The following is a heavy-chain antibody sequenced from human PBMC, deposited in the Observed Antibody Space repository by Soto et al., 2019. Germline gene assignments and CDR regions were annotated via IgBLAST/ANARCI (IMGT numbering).Heavy chain of an antibody. CDR1: GGTCGMDA. D-gene: IGHD2-15*01. V-gene: IGHV1-69*13. CDR2: IIPLSGAT. J-gene: IGHJ6*02. Sequence: SVKVSCKASGGTCGMDAISGVRQSPSQGLEWVGGIIPLSGATDYAQKFQGRVTIIADESTSTAYLELSSLRSEDTAIYYCARDVGATTLAHYYGLDVWGQGTMVTVSS. CDR3: ARDVGATTLAHYYGLDV.